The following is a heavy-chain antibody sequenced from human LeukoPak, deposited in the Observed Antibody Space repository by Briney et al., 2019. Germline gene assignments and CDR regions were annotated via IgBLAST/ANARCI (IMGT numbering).Heavy chain of an antibody. V-gene: IGHV4-59*01. CDR3: ARGTYYYDSSAGTYQH. J-gene: IGHJ1*01. Sequence: PSETLSLTCTVSGGSISSYYWSWIRQPPGKGLEWIGYIYYSGSTNYNPSLKSRVTISVDTSKNQFSLKLSSVTAADTAVYYCARGTYYYDSSAGTYQHWGQGTLDTVSS. CDR1: GGSISSYY. D-gene: IGHD3-22*01. CDR2: IYYSGST.